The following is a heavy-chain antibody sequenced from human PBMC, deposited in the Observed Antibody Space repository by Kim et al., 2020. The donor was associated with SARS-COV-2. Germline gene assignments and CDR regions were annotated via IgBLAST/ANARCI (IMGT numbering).Heavy chain of an antibody. D-gene: IGHD2-2*01. CDR3: ARRVYCSSTSCYGYWYFDL. CDR2: IYPGDSDT. J-gene: IGHJ2*01. CDR1: GYSFTSYW. V-gene: IGHV5-51*01. Sequence: GESLKISCKGSGYSFTSYWIGWVRQMPGKGLEWMGIIYPGDSDTRYSPSFQGQVTISADKSISTAYLQWSSLKASDTAMYYCARRVYCSSTSCYGYWYFDLWGRGTXVTVSP.